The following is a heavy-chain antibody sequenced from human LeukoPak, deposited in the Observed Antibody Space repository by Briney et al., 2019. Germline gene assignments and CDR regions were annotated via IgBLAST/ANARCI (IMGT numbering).Heavy chain of an antibody. V-gene: IGHV1-69*13. CDR2: IIPIFGTA. D-gene: IGHD2-8*01. Sequence: ASVKVSCKASGGTFSSYVISWVRQAPGQGLEWMGGIIPIFGTANYAQKFQGRVTITADESTSTAYMELSSLRSEDTAVYYCARGRGDCSSGVCYTAYFYYGMDVWGQGTTVTVSS. J-gene: IGHJ6*02. CDR1: GGTFSSYV. CDR3: ARGRGDCSSGVCYTAYFYYGMDV.